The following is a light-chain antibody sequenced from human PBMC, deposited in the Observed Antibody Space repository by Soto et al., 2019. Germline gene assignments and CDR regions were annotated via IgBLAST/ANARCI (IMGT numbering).Light chain of an antibody. V-gene: IGKV3-11*01. CDR3: QQRSSSIT. J-gene: IGKJ5*01. CDR1: QSVSSS. CDR2: DAS. Sequence: EIVLTQSPVTLSLSPGERATLSCRASQSVSSSLAWYQQKPGQAPRLLIYDASNTATGIPARFSGSGSGTDFTLPISSLEPEDFAIYYCQQRSSSITCGQGTRLETK.